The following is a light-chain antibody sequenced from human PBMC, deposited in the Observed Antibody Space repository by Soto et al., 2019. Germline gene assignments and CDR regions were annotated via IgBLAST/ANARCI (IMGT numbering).Light chain of an antibody. J-gene: IGLJ1*01. CDR3: TAYSGIRNWGL. CDR2: EDT. V-gene: IGLV2-14*02. CDR1: SSDVGNYNL. Sequence: QSALSQPASVSGSRGQSITISCTGTSSDVGNYNLVSWYQQYPGKAPKLMIFEDTKRPSGVSHRFSGSKSGNTASLTISGLQAGDEADYYCTAYSGIRNWGLFGTGTKLTVL.